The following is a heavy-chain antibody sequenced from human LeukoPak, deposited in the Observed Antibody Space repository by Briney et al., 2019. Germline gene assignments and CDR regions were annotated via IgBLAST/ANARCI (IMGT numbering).Heavy chain of an antibody. J-gene: IGHJ5*02. CDR2: INYSGST. Sequence: SETLSLTCTVSGGSVSSGSYYWPWIRQPPGRGLEWIGYINYSGSTNYNPSLKSRVTISVDTSKNHFSLKLNSVTAADTAVYYCARRSSDWFDPWGQGTLVTVSS. V-gene: IGHV4-61*03. CDR1: GGSVSSGSYY. CDR3: ARRSSDWFDP. D-gene: IGHD1-26*01.